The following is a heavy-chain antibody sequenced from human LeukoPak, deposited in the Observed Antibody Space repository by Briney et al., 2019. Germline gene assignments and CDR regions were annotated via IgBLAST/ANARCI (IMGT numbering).Heavy chain of an antibody. CDR3: ANQAYSQFDY. J-gene: IGHJ4*02. CDR2: ISPDGSAE. Sequence: GGSLRLSCVASGFAFSSYWMSWVRQAPGKGLELVANISPDGSAEDYVDSVRGRFAISRDNTKRSLYLQMNSLSPEDTAVYYCANQAYSQFDYWGQGTLVSVSS. D-gene: IGHD4-11*01. V-gene: IGHV3-7*01. CDR1: GFAFSSYW.